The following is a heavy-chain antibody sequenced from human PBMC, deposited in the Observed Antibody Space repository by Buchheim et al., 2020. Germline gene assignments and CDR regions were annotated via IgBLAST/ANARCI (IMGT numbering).Heavy chain of an antibody. CDR3: VKEALGYSYADY. V-gene: IGHV3-23*01. Sequence: EVQLLASGGGFVQAGGSLRLSCAASGFTFSKSAMSWVRQAPGKGLEWVSAISEDGGRTYYADSVEGRFQIPRDNSKNPLYLQMNSLRAEDTAIYYCVKEALGYSYADYWGQGTL. J-gene: IGHJ4*02. CDR2: ISEDGGRT. D-gene: IGHD5-18*01. CDR1: GFTFSKSA.